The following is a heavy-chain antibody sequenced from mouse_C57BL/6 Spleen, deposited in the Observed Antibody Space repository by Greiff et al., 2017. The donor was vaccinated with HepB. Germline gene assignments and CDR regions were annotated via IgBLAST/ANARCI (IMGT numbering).Heavy chain of an antibody. CDR1: GFNIKDDY. CDR3: TLYEYDGWFAY. D-gene: IGHD2-4*01. J-gene: IGHJ3*01. CDR2: IDPENGDT. V-gene: IGHV14-4*01. Sequence: EVQLQQSGAELVRPGASVKLSCTASGFNIKDDYMHWVKQRPEQGLEWIGWIDPENGDTEYASKFQGKATITADTSSNTAYLQPSSLTSEDTAVYYGTLYEYDGWFAYWGQGTLVTVSA.